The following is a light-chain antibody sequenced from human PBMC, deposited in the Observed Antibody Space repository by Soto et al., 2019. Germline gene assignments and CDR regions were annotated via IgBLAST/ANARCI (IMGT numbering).Light chain of an antibody. V-gene: IGLV1-40*01. Sequence: QSVLTQPPSVSGTPGQSVTISCTGSPSNIGAVNTVHWYQHIPGTAPKLLIFGGCDRPSGVPDRFSHSRSGTSDSLTITGLQAEDEADYYCQSYDSSLNVVFGGGTKLTVL. CDR3: QSYDSSLNVV. CDR1: PSNIGAVNT. CDR2: GGC. J-gene: IGLJ2*01.